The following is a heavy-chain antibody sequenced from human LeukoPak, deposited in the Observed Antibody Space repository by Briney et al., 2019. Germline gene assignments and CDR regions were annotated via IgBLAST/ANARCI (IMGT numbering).Heavy chain of an antibody. CDR2: IIPIFGTA. CDR3: ARRGDIVVVPAATPPHYYYYYMDV. D-gene: IGHD2-2*01. V-gene: IGHV1-69*05. Sequence: SVKVSCKASGGTFSSYAISWVRQAPGQGLEWMGGIIPIFGTANYAQKFQGRVTITTDESTSTAYMELSSLRSEDTAVYYCARRGDIVVVPAATPPHYYYYYMDVWGKGTTVTVSS. J-gene: IGHJ6*03. CDR1: GGTFSSYA.